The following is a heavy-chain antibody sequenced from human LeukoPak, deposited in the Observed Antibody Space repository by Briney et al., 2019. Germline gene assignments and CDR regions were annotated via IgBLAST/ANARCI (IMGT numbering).Heavy chain of an antibody. CDR2: ISSSSSTI. CDR1: GFTFSSYS. Sequence: AGGSLRLSCAASGFTFSSYSMNWVRQAPGKGLEWVSYISSSSSTIYYADSVKGRFTVSRENTKNSLYLQMNSLRAEDTALYYCARGDGPIDYWGQETLVTVSS. J-gene: IGHJ4*02. V-gene: IGHV3-48*04. CDR3: ARGDGPIDY.